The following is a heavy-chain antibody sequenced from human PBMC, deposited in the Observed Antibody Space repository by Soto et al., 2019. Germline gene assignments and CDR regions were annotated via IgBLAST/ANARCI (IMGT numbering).Heavy chain of an antibody. CDR3: ARENRKLAYCGTTSCPFNH. D-gene: IGHD2-2*01. Sequence: QVQLVESGGGLVKPGGSQRLYCAASGFDFSDYYMSWIRQVPGKGPEWLSQISSSGATIYYVDSVKGRFTVSRNNAQNSLFLQIKSLRAEETAVYFCARENRKLAYCGTTSCPFNHWGQGSLGTVSS. V-gene: IGHV3-11*01. CDR1: GFDFSDYY. CDR2: ISSSGATI. J-gene: IGHJ4*02.